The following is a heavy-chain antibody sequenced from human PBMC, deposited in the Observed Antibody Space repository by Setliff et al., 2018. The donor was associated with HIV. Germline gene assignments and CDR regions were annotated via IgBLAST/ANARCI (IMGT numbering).Heavy chain of an antibody. Sequence: KPSETLSLTCTVSGGSIIDSRYFWGWIRQPPGKGLEWIGSVYYSGITYYSSSLKSRVTVSVDTSRIQFSLKLTSVTAADTAVYKCVRHVWSDDFLVPGWFDSWSQGTLVTAPQ. CDR1: GGSIIDSRYF. CDR3: VRHVWSDDFLVPGWFDS. D-gene: IGHD3-3*01. J-gene: IGHJ5*01. V-gene: IGHV4-39*01. CDR2: VYYSGIT.